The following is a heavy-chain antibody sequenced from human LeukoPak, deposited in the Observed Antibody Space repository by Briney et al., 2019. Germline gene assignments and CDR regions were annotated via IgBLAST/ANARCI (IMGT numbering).Heavy chain of an antibody. CDR3: ARHRQVQPPPFDY. J-gene: IGHJ4*02. CDR2: IYYTGST. CDR1: GGSISGYY. D-gene: IGHD1-1*01. Sequence: PSETLSLTCSVSGGSISGYYWSRVRQSPGKGLEWIGYIYYTGSTSYNPSLKSRVTISVDTSKSQFSLKPSSVTAADTAVYYCARHRQVQPPPFDYWGQGTLVTVSS. V-gene: IGHV4-59*08.